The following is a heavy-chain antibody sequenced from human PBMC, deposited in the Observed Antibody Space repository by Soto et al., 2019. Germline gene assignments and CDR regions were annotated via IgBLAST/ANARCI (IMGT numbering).Heavy chain of an antibody. CDR1: GGTFSSYT. D-gene: IGHD5-12*01. Sequence: QVQLVQSGAEVKKPGSSVKVSCKASGGTFSSYTISWVRQAPGQGLEWMGRIIPILGIANYAQKFQGRVTITADKSTSTAYMELSSLRSEDTAVYYCASKMATTDFYFDYWGQGTLVTVSS. V-gene: IGHV1-69*02. CDR3: ASKMATTDFYFDY. CDR2: IIPILGIA. J-gene: IGHJ4*02.